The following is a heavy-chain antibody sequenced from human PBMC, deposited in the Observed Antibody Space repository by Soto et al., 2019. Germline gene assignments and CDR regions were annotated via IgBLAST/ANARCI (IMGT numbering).Heavy chain of an antibody. J-gene: IGHJ6*02. CDR3: ERDSTEYYDGSVIYYYYGMDV. Sequence: WGSLRLSCAASGFTFSSYDMHWFRQATGKGLEWVSAIGTAGDTYYPGSVKGRFTISRENAKNSLYLQMNSLRAGDTAVYYCERDSTEYYDGSVIYYYYGMDVCGQGSTVTVSS. CDR2: IGTAGDT. V-gene: IGHV3-13*01. CDR1: GFTFSSYD. D-gene: IGHD3-10*01.